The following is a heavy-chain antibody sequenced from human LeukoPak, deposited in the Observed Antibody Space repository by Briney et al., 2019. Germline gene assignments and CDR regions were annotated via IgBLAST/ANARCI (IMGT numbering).Heavy chain of an antibody. D-gene: IGHD5-18*01. V-gene: IGHV4-59*01. CDR3: ARTTEGGYTYGYFYYYYMDV. CDR1: GGSTSSYF. Sequence: SETLSLTCTVSGGSTSSYFWTWIRQPPGKGLEWIGYIYYSGSTNYNPSLKSRVTISVDTSKNQFSLKLRSVTAADTAVYYCARTTEGGYTYGYFYYYYMDVWGKGTTVTISS. J-gene: IGHJ6*03. CDR2: IYYSGST.